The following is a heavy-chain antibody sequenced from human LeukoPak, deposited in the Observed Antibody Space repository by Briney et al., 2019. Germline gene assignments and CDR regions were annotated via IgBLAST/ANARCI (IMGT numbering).Heavy chain of an antibody. CDR1: GFTVSSNY. D-gene: IGHD3-16*02. Sequence: GGSLRLSCAASGFTVSSNYMHWVRQAPGKGLEWVAVIWYDGSNKYYADSVKGRFTISRDNSKNTLYLQMNSLRAEDTAVYYCARLRLGELSHDYWGQGTLVTVSS. J-gene: IGHJ4*02. CDR2: IWYDGSNK. V-gene: IGHV3-33*08. CDR3: ARLRLGELSHDY.